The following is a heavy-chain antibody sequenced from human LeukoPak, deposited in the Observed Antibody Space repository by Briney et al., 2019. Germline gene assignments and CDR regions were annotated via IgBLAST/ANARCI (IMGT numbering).Heavy chain of an antibody. D-gene: IGHD3-3*01. CDR2: ISHDGSNK. CDR3: ASSYYDFWSGYLGNWFDP. Sequence: GRSLRLSCAASGFTFSSYAMHWVRQAPGKGLEWVAVISHDGSNKYYADSVKGRFTISRDNSKNTLYLQMNSLRAEDTAVYYCASSYYDFWSGYLGNWFDPWGQGTLVTVSS. CDR1: GFTFSSYA. V-gene: IGHV3-30-3*01. J-gene: IGHJ5*02.